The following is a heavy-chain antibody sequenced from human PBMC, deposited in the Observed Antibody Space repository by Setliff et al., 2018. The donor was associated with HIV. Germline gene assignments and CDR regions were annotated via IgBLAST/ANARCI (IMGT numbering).Heavy chain of an antibody. CDR3: ARERLRFLEWLPLDY. V-gene: IGHV3-23*01. J-gene: IGHJ4*02. D-gene: IGHD3-3*01. CDR1: GFMFSNYA. Sequence: GGSLRLSCAVSGFMFSNYAMNWVRQGPGRELEWVSAIRGNGVDRFYTDSVRGRFTISRDNSKNTLYLQMSSLRADDTAIYYCARERLRFLEWLPLDYWGQGTLVTV. CDR2: IRGNGVDR.